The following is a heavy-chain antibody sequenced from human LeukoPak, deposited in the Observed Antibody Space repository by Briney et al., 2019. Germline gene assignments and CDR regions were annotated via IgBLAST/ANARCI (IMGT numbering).Heavy chain of an antibody. J-gene: IGHJ4*02. D-gene: IGHD3-9*01. CDR3: AKGRKYYDILTGYYYFDY. CDR2: ISGSGGKT. V-gene: IGHV3-23*01. Sequence: GGSLRLSCAASGFTFNSYAMTWVRQAPGKGLEWVSGISGSGGKTSYADSVKGRFTISRDSSKSTLYLQMNSLRAEDTAVYYCAKGRKYYDILTGYYYFDYWGQGTLVTVSS. CDR1: GFTFNSYA.